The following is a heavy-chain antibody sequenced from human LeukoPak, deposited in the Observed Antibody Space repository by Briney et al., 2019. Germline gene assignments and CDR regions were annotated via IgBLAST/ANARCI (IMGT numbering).Heavy chain of an antibody. CDR1: GYSFITSD. V-gene: IGHV1-46*01. D-gene: IGHD3-10*01. CDR2: IDTNVGRP. CDR3: ARDLYGYYSDN. Sequence: ASVKLSCKSSGYSFITSDIHWLRQAPGQGLEWMGIIDTNVGRPTYAQNFQGRVTMTRDTSTRTVYMELSSLRSEDTAVYFCARDLYGYYSDNWGLGTLVTVSS. J-gene: IGHJ4*02.